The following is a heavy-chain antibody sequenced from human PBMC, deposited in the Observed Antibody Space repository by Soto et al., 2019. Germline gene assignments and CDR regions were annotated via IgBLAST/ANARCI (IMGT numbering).Heavy chain of an antibody. Sequence: VAPVKVSCKASGYTFFTYGISWVRQAPGHGLEWMGWISTYDGNTDYAQKLQGRVTMTTDTSARTAYMELRSLRSDDTAVYYCARISSSSSWFDPWGQGTLVTVSS. J-gene: IGHJ5*02. V-gene: IGHV1-18*01. CDR3: ARISSSSSWFDP. CDR1: GYTFFTYG. D-gene: IGHD6-6*01. CDR2: ISTYDGNT.